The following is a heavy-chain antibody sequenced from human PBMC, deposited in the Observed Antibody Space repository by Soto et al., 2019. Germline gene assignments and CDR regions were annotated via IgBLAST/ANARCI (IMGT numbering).Heavy chain of an antibody. CDR1: GFPFGSHA. CDR3: AKGKAHTLFGVDTLFDY. V-gene: IGHV3-23*01. Sequence: LRLSCAASGFPFGSHAMSWVRQAPGKGLEWVSLVSGNGGTTNYADSVKGRFTISRDNSQKTLYLQMNSLRAEDTAIYYCAKGKAHTLFGVDTLFDYWGQGTLVTVSS. D-gene: IGHD3-3*01. J-gene: IGHJ4*02. CDR2: VSGNGGTT.